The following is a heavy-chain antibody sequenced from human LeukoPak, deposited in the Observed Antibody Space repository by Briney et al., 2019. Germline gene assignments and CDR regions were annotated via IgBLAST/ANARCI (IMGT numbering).Heavy chain of an antibody. D-gene: IGHD6-13*01. Sequence: PGGSLRLSCAASGFTFSSYAMSWVRQAPGKGLEWVSAISGSGGSTYYADSVKGRFTISRDNSKNTLYLQMNSLRAEDTAVYYCATYSSSWYCFDYWRQGTLVTVSS. V-gene: IGHV3-23*01. CDR2: ISGSGGST. CDR1: GFTFSSYA. CDR3: ATYSSSWYCFDY. J-gene: IGHJ4*02.